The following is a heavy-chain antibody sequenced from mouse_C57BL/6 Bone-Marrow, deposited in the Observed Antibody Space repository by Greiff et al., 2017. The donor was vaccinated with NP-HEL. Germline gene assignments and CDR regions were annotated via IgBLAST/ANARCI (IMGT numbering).Heavy chain of an antibody. Sequence: EVKLVESGPGLVKPSQTLSLTCSVTGYSITSDYLNWIRKFPGNKLEYMGYISYSGRTYNNPSLKSRISITRDTSKNKYDLQLHSVTTEDTATYCSTRSRGNYDGSSAFYAMDYWGQGTTVTVSS. J-gene: IGHJ4*01. V-gene: IGHV3-8*01. CDR2: ISYSGRT. CDR3: TRSRGNYDGSSAFYAMDY. CDR1: GYSITSDY. D-gene: IGHD1-1*01.